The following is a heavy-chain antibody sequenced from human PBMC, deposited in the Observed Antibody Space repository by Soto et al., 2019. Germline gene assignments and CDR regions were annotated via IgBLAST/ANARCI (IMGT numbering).Heavy chain of an antibody. CDR3: AREGYTFGPGAVRGAFDI. Sequence: QVQLVQSETEVRKPGSSVKVSCRASGGAFGSNAISWVRQAPGQGLEWMGNIIPIFGTTKNAQKFQGRVTITADESTDTAYVELSSLRSEDKAIYYCAREGYTFGPGAVRGAFDIWGQGTMVTVSS. CDR1: GGAFGSNA. D-gene: IGHD3-16*01. CDR2: IIPIFGTT. J-gene: IGHJ3*02. V-gene: IGHV1-69*15.